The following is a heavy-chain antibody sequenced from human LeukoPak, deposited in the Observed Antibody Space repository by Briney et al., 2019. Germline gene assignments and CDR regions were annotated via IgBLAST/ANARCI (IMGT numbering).Heavy chain of an antibody. D-gene: IGHD1-26*01. J-gene: IGHJ4*02. CDR1: GFTFSEST. Sequence: GGSLRLSCAASGFTFSESTMHWVRQGSGKGLEWVGRIRTKPKSYATEYSASVKGRFTISRDDSTNAAYLQMNSLKTEDTAVYYCTRGGYGGNYYGIDYWGQGTLVTVSS. CDR3: TRGGYGGNYYGIDY. CDR2: IRTKPKSYAT. V-gene: IGHV3-73*01.